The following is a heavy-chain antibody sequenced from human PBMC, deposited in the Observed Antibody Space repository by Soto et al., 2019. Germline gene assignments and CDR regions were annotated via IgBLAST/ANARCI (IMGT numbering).Heavy chain of an antibody. Sequence: GGSLRLSCAASGFTFSSYSMNWWRQAPGKGLEWVSVIYSSGSTYYADSVKGRFTISRDNSKNTLYLQMNSLRAEDTAVYYCARELRYFDWFPRGAFDIWGQGTMVTVSS. J-gene: IGHJ3*02. CDR2: IYSSGST. D-gene: IGHD3-9*01. CDR1: GFTFSSYS. CDR3: ARELRYFDWFPRGAFDI. V-gene: IGHV3-53*01.